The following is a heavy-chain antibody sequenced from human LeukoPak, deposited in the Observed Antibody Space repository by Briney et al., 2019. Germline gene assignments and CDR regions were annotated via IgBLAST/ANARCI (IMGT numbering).Heavy chain of an antibody. CDR2: IYNNGRT. CDR3: AREGASQDVRGFDY. Sequence: SQTLSLTCTVSGGSISSGSYYWSWIRQPAGKGLEWIGRIYNNGRTYYKSSLESRVTISVDTPKNQFSLKLTSVTAADTAVYYCAREGASQDVRGFDYWGQGTQVTVSS. V-gene: IGHV4-61*02. CDR1: GGSISSGSYY. D-gene: IGHD3-10*02. J-gene: IGHJ4*02.